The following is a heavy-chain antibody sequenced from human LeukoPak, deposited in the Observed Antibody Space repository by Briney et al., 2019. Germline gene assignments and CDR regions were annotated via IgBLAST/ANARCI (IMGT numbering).Heavy chain of an antibody. CDR1: GFTFSKNA. Sequence: GGSLRLSWAASGFTFSKNAMSWVRQAPGKGLEGVSTICGRGGSTYYADSVKGRLTISRDNSKNTLYLQMNSLRAEDTAVYYCAKDNPEPYYYYGSGSYFDYWGQGTLVTVSS. CDR2: ICGRGGST. CDR3: AKDNPEPYYYYGSGSYFDY. D-gene: IGHD3-10*01. V-gene: IGHV3-23*01. J-gene: IGHJ4*02.